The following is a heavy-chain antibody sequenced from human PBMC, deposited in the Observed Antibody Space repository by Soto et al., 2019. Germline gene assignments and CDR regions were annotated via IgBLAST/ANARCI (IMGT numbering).Heavy chain of an antibody. CDR2: LMPVFGTA. CDR3: ARDSLSTTTSQVAEEQH. Sequence: QVQVVQSGAEVKKPGSSVKVSCKASGGTFSSYAITWVRQAPGQGLEWMGTLMPVFGTADYAQKFQGRVTISADESTSTAYMDLNSLRSEDTAVYYCARDSLSTTTSQVAEEQHWGQGTLVTVSS. J-gene: IGHJ1*01. D-gene: IGHD5-12*01. CDR1: GGTFSSYA. V-gene: IGHV1-69*18.